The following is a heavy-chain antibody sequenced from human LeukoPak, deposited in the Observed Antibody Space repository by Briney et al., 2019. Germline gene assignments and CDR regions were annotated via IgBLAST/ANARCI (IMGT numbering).Heavy chain of an antibody. CDR1: GFTVSSNY. Sequence: SGGSLRLSCAASGFTVSSNYMSWVRQAPGKGLEWVSVIYSGGSTYYADSVKGRFTISRHNSKNTLYLQMYSLRAEDTAVYYCARADCSGGSCSDYWGQGTLVTVSS. CDR3: ARADCSGGSCSDY. CDR2: IYSGGST. J-gene: IGHJ4*02. V-gene: IGHV3-53*04. D-gene: IGHD2-15*01.